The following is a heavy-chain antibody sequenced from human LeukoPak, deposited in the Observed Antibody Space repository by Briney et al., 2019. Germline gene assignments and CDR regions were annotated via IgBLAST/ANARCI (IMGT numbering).Heavy chain of an antibody. CDR2: INQDESSK. J-gene: IGHJ3*02. V-gene: IGHV3-7*03. CDR1: GFTFSSYW. Sequence: GGSLRLSCAVSGFTFSSYWMGWVRQAPGKGLAWVANINQDESSKYYEDSVKGRFTISRDNAKNSLYLQMNSLRAEDTALYYCARGRHIVVVTAILDDAFDIWGQGTMVTVSS. CDR3: ARGRHIVVVTAILDDAFDI. D-gene: IGHD2-21*02.